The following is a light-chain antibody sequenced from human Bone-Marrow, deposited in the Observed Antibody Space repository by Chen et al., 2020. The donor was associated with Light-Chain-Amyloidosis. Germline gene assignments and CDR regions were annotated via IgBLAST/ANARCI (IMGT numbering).Light chain of an antibody. CDR1: DLPTKY. CDR3: QSADSSGTYEVI. Sequence: SYDLTQPPSVSVSPGQTARITCSGDDLPTKYAYWYQQKPGQAPVRVIHRDTERPSGISERFSGSSSGTTATLTISGVQAEDEADYHCQSADSSGTYEVIFGGGIKLTVL. V-gene: IGLV3-25*03. CDR2: RDT. J-gene: IGLJ2*01.